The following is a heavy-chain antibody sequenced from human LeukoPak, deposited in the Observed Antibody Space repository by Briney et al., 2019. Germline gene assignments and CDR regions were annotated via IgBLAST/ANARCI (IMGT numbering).Heavy chain of an antibody. CDR2: VYTSGNT. J-gene: IGHJ4*02. Sequence: SETLSLTCTVSGGSISSGSYYWSWIRQPAGKGLEWIGRVYTSGNTNYNPSFRSRVTISLDTAKNQFSLKLSSATAADTAVYYCARQVPPTPGYWGQGTLVTVSS. CDR1: GGSISSGSYY. D-gene: IGHD2-2*01. V-gene: IGHV4-61*02. CDR3: ARQVPPTPGY.